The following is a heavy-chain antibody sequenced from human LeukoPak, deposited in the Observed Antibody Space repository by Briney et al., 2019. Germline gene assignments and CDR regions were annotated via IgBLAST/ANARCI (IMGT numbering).Heavy chain of an antibody. CDR1: GGSFSGYY. D-gene: IGHD5-18*01. Sequence: PSETLSLTCAVYGGSFSGYYWSWIRQHPGKGLEWIGFIYYSGGTSYNPSLKSRVTISVDTSKNQFSLRLSSVTAADTAVYYCARDSGYSYGFGWFDPWGQGTLVTVSS. J-gene: IGHJ5*02. CDR2: IYYSGGT. CDR3: ARDSGYSYGFGWFDP. V-gene: IGHV4-31*11.